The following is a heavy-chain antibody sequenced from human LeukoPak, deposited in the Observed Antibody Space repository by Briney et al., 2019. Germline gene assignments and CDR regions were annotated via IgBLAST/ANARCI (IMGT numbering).Heavy chain of an antibody. D-gene: IGHD6-13*01. CDR1: GGSISSSSYY. CDR2: IYYSGST. CDR3: ASRIAEGYMDV. J-gene: IGHJ6*03. V-gene: IGHV4-39*01. Sequence: PSETLSLTCTVSGGSISSSSYYWGWIRQPPGKGLEWIGSIYYSGSTYYNPSLKSRVTISVDTSKNQFSLKLSSVTAADTAVYYCASRIAEGYMDVWGKGTTVTISS.